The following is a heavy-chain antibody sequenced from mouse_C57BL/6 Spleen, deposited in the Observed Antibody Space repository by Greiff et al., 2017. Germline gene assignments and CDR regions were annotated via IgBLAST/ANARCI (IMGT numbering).Heavy chain of an antibody. CDR2: IDPSNGGT. CDR3: YKWDDGDFDV. V-gene: IGHV1-53*01. CDR1: GYTFTSYW. Sequence: QVQLQQPGAELVKPGASVKLSCKASGYTFTSYWMHWVKQRPGRGLEWIGSIDPSNGGTNYNEKFKSKATLTVDKSSSTAYMQLSSLTSEDSAVSDCYKWDDGDFDVWGTGTTVTVSS. J-gene: IGHJ1*03. D-gene: IGHD4-1*01.